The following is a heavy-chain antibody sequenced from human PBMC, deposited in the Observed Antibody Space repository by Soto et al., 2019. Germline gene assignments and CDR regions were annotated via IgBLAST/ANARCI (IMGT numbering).Heavy chain of an antibody. CDR1: GGSISSGGYY. J-gene: IGHJ6*02. CDR3: ASSLGVYGGGKPRTGRYGMDV. CDR2: IYYSGST. Sequence: QVQLQESGPGLVKPSQTLSLTCTVSGGSISSGGYYWSWIRQHPGKGLEWIGYIYYSGSTYYNPSLTRRVTIAVDTSKNHFSLKLSAVTAADTAVYFCASSLGVYGGGKPRTGRYGMDVWGQGTTVTVSS. V-gene: IGHV4-31*03. D-gene: IGHD2-8*02.